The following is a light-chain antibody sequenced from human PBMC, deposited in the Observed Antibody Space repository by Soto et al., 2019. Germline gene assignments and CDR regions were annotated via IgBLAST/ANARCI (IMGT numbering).Light chain of an antibody. J-gene: IGLJ2*01. CDR3: QSYGLSDYVV. CDR1: SSNIGAGYD. V-gene: IGLV1-40*01. CDR2: GNI. Sequence: QSVLTQPPSVSGAPGQRVTISCTGSSSNIGAGYDVHWYQLLPGTAPKLLLYGNINRPSGVPDRFSGSRSGTSAYLAITGLQAEDEADYYCQSYGLSDYVVFGGGTKLTVL.